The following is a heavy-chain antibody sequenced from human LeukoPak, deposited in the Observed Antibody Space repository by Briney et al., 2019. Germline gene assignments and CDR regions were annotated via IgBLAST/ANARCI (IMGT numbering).Heavy chain of an antibody. CDR2: ISAPTTI. J-gene: IGHJ4*02. D-gene: IGHD3-9*01. CDR3: VRAPGLTGRPKNPDY. Sequence: GGSLRLSCAASGFTFSSFPMTWVRQAPVKGLEWLSYISAPTTIFYTDSVKGRFTISRDNAKNSLFLQMDSLTAEDTAVYYCVRAPGLTGRPKNPDYWGQGTLVTVSS. CDR1: GFTFSSFP. V-gene: IGHV3-48*01.